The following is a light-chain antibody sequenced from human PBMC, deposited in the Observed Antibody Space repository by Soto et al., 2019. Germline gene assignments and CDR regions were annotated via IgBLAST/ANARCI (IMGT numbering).Light chain of an antibody. CDR1: SSDVGGNNF. Sequence: QSALTQPPSASGSPGQSVTISCTGTSSDVGGNNFVSWYQQHPGKAPKLMIYEVSKRPSGVPDRFSGSKSGNTASLTVSGLQAEDEADYYRSAYAVTSFVFPTGTKLTVL. J-gene: IGLJ1*01. V-gene: IGLV2-8*01. CDR2: EVS. CDR3: SAYAVTSFV.